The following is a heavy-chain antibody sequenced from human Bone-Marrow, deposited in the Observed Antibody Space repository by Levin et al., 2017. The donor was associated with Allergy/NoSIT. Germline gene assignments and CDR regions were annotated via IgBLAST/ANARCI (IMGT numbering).Heavy chain of an antibody. J-gene: IGHJ4*02. CDR2: ISHDGSSH. CDR1: GFTFSIYG. Sequence: LSLTCAASGFTFSIYGMHWVRQAPGKGLEWVAVISHDGSSHYYADSVKGRFTISRDNYKNTLFLQLNSVRAEDTAVYYCAKDDYGGNSPFDYWGQGTLVTVSS. D-gene: IGHD4-23*01. CDR3: AKDDYGGNSPFDY. V-gene: IGHV3-30*18.